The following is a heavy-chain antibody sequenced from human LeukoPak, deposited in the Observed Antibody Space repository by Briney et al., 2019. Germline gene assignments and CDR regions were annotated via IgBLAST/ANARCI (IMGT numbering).Heavy chain of an antibody. Sequence: ASVKVSXKASGGTFSSYAISWMRQAPGQGLEWMGGIIPIFGTANYAQKFQGRVTITTDESTSTAYMELSSLRSEDTAVYYCARDSYDILTGYFQDAWFDPWGQGTLVTVSS. V-gene: IGHV1-69*05. CDR2: IIPIFGTA. CDR3: ARDSYDILTGYFQDAWFDP. CDR1: GGTFSSYA. J-gene: IGHJ5*02. D-gene: IGHD3-9*01.